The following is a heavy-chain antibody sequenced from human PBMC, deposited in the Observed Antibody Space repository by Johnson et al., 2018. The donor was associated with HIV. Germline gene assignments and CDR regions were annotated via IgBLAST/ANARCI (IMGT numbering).Heavy chain of an antibody. V-gene: IGHV3-7*01. CDR1: GFTFSSYW. Sequence: VQLVESGGGVVRPGGSLRLSCAVSGFTFSSYWMSWVRQAPGKGLEWVANIKQDGSEKYYVDSVKGRFTISRDNAKNSLYRQMNSLRAEDTAVYYCAKDRGAARAFDAFDIWGQGTMVTVSS. CDR2: IKQDGSEK. J-gene: IGHJ3*02. CDR3: AKDRGAARAFDAFDI. D-gene: IGHD6-6*01.